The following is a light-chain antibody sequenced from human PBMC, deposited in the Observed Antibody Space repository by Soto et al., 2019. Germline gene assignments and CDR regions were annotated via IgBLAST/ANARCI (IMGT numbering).Light chain of an antibody. CDR3: QQYNNWPPGLT. Sequence: EIVMTQSPTTLSVSPGERATLSCRASQSVSSNLDWYQQKPGQAPRLLIYGASTRATGIPGRFSGSGSGTEFTLTISSLQSEDFAVYYCQQYNNWPPGLTFGGGTQVEIK. CDR2: GAS. J-gene: IGKJ4*01. V-gene: IGKV3-15*01. CDR1: QSVSSN.